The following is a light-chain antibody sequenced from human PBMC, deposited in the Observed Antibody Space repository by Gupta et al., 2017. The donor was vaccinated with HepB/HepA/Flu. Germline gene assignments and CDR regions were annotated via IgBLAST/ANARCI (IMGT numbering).Light chain of an antibody. Sequence: QSVLTQPPSVSATPGQRVTISCSGSSSNIGENTVNWYQQLPGTAPKVLIYSNNQRSSGVPDRFSGSKSGTSASLAISGIQSDDEADYYCAAWDDSLSGVVFGGGTKLTVL. CDR3: AAWDDSLSGVV. J-gene: IGLJ2*01. V-gene: IGLV1-44*01. CDR1: SSNIGENT. CDR2: SNN.